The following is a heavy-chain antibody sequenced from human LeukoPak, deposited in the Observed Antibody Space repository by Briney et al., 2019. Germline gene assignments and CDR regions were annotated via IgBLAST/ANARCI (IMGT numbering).Heavy chain of an antibody. CDR2: IYHSGST. CDR1: GGSISSSNW. D-gene: IGHD2-8*01. V-gene: IGHV4-4*02. J-gene: IGHJ5*02. Sequence: PSGTLSLTCAVSGGSISSSNWWSWVRQPPGQGLEWIGEIYHSGSTNYNPSLKSRVTISVDKSKNQFSLKLSSVTAADTAVYYCARVTILMVYAAQLNWFDPWGQGTLVTVSS. CDR3: ARVTILMVYAAQLNWFDP.